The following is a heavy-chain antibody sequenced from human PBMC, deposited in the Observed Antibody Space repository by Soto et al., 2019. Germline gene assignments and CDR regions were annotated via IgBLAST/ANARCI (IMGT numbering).Heavy chain of an antibody. CDR2: ITYDGSNQ. CDR3: ARLFGGYSGSHADEFDI. V-gene: IGHV3-30-3*01. Sequence: QVQLVESGGDVVQPGRSLRLSCAGSGFSFSRFVIHWVRQAPGKGLEWVAVITYDGSNQYYADSVKGRFTVSRDNSRSTVYLQMNNLRSEDTAIYYCARLFGGYSGSHADEFDIWGQGTMVPVSS. CDR1: GFSFSRFV. J-gene: IGHJ3*02. D-gene: IGHD1-26*01.